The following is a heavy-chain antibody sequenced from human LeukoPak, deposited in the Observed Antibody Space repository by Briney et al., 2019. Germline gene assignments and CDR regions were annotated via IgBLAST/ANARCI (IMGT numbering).Heavy chain of an antibody. V-gene: IGHV3-30*02. Sequence: GGSLRLSCAASGLTVSSNCMSWVRQAPGKGLEWVAFIRFDGSNKYYADSVKGRFTISRDNSKNTLYLQMNSLRAEDTAVYYCAKLGEGGYSYDYLPYYFDYWGQGTLVTVSS. D-gene: IGHD5-18*01. CDR2: IRFDGSNK. J-gene: IGHJ4*02. CDR1: GLTVSSNC. CDR3: AKLGEGGYSYDYLPYYFDY.